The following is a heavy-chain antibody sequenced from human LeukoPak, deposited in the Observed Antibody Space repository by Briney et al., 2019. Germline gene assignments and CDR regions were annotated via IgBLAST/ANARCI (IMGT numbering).Heavy chain of an antibody. CDR2: IIPIFGTA. CDR1: GGTFSSYA. J-gene: IGHJ6*02. V-gene: IGHV1-69*13. CDR3: ARDSGSYYYGSGSYYNDYYGMDV. Sequence: ASVKVSCTASGGTFSSYAISWVRQAPGQGLEWMGGIIPIFGTANYAQKFQGRVTITADESTSTAYMELSSLRSEDTAVYYCARDSGSYYYGSGSYYNDYYGMDVWGQGTTVTVSS. D-gene: IGHD3-10*01.